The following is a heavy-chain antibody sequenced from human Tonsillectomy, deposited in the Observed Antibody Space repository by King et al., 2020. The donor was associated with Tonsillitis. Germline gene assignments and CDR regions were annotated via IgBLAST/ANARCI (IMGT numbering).Heavy chain of an antibody. CDR2: ISSSSRYI. V-gene: IGHV3-21*01. D-gene: IGHD2-2*02. Sequence: EVQLVESGGGLVKPGESLRLSCAASGFSFSSHSMNWVRRAPGKGLEWVSFISSSSRYIYYADSVRGRFTISGDNAKNSLYLQMNSLRAEDTAVYYCVRGSAPAPIIYYYMDVWGKGTTVTVSS. J-gene: IGHJ6*03. CDR3: VRGSAPAPIIYYYMDV. CDR1: GFSFSSHS.